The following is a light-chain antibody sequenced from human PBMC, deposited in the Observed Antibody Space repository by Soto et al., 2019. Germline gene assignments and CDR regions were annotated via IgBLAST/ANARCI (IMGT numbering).Light chain of an antibody. CDR3: CSYVGSSILM. CDR1: SSDVGLYNL. Sequence: QSALTQPASVSGSPGQSITISCTGTSSDVGLYNLVSWYQQLPGKAPKLIIYEVNERPSGISDRFSGSKSGNTASLTISGLQDEDEADYYCCSYVGSSILMFGGVTKLTVL. J-gene: IGLJ3*02. V-gene: IGLV2-23*02. CDR2: EVN.